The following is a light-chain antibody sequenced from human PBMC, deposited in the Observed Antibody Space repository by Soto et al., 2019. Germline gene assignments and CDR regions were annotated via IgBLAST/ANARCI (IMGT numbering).Light chain of an antibody. CDR2: GAS. CDR3: QQYNNWPIT. CDR1: QSVSSY. Sequence: VMTQSPGTLSLSPGERATLSCRASQSVSSYLAWYQQKPGQAPRLLIYGASTRATGIPVRFSGSGSGTEFTLTISSLQSEDFAVYYCQQYNNWPITFGQGTRLENK. J-gene: IGKJ5*01. V-gene: IGKV3-15*01.